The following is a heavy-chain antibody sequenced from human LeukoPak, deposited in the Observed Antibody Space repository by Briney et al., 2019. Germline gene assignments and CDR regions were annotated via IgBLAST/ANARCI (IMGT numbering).Heavy chain of an antibody. Sequence: ASVKVSCKASGYTFSGYYMHWVRQAPGQGLEWMGWISVYNSNTNYAQKLQGRVTMTTDRSTITAYMELRSLRSDDTAVYYCARGYDYGDYVGDFDYWGQGTLVTVSS. CDR1: GYTFSGYY. V-gene: IGHV1-18*04. D-gene: IGHD4-17*01. J-gene: IGHJ4*02. CDR3: ARGYDYGDYVGDFDY. CDR2: ISVYNSNT.